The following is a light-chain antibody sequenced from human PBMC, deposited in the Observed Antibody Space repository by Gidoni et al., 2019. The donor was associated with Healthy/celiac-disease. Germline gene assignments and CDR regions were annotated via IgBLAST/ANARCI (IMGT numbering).Light chain of an antibody. V-gene: IGLV2-14*01. CDR3: SSYTSSSTV. CDR1: SSDVGGYNY. Sequence: QSALTQPASVSGSPGQSITLSCTGTSSDVGGYNYVSWYHRHPGKAPKLMIYEVSNRPSGVSNRFSGSKSGNTASLTISGLQAEDEADYYCSSYTSSSTVFGGGTKLTVL. J-gene: IGLJ2*01. CDR2: EVS.